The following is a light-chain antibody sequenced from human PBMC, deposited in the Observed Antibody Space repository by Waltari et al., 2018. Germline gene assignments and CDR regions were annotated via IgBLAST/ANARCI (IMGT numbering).Light chain of an antibody. Sequence: QSVVTQAPSASGTPGQRVTISCSGSSSNIGRNTVNWYQQLPGTAPKLVIYTNNRRPSGVPDRFSGSKSCTSASLAISGLQSEDEADYYCAVWDDSLNVVFGGGTKLTVL. V-gene: IGLV1-44*01. J-gene: IGLJ2*01. CDR2: TNN. CDR1: SSNIGRNT. CDR3: AVWDDSLNVV.